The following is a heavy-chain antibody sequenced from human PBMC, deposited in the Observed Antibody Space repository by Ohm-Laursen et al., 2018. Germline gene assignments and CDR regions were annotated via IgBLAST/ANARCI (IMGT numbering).Heavy chain of an antibody. CDR1: GFIFRNFG. CDR3: AKDLRILRVLEWSCPEIGH. Sequence: SLRLSCAASGFIFRNFGMHWVRQAPGKGLEWVAVVSYDGSEKYYAEFVKGRFTISRDNSKNTLYLQMNSLRAEDTAVYYCAKDLRILRVLEWSCPEIGHWGQGSLVTVSS. D-gene: IGHD3-3*01. V-gene: IGHV3-30*18. CDR2: VSYDGSEK. J-gene: IGHJ4*02.